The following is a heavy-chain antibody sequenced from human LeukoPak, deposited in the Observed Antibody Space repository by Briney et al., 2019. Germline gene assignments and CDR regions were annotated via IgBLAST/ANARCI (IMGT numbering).Heavy chain of an antibody. CDR1: GFTFSSYW. CDR3: ARVGIEGY. J-gene: IGHJ4*02. Sequence: GGSLRLSCAASGFTFSSYWMHWVRQAPGKGLGWVSRINSGGSSTSYADSVKGRFTISRDNAKKTRYLQMNSLRADDTAVYYCARVGIEGYCGQGTLVTVSS. D-gene: IGHD1-14*01. V-gene: IGHV3-74*01. CDR2: INSGGSST.